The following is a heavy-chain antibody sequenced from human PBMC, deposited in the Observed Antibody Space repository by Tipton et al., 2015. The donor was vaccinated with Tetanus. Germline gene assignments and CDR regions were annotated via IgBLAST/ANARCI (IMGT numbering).Heavy chain of an antibody. J-gene: IGHJ4*02. V-gene: IGHV3-33*01. Sequence: SGFDFMGYGMHWVRRAPGTGLEWVAAIWFDGSRAEYADSVQGRFSISRDNAKNTLYLQMNSLRVEDTAVYYCVRDGGSSGWLAYWGQGTLVTVSS. CDR3: VRDGGSSGWLAY. CDR2: IWFDGSRA. D-gene: IGHD6-19*01. CDR1: GFDFMGYG.